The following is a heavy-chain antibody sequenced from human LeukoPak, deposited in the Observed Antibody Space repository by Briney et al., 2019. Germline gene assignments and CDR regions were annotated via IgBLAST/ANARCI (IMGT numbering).Heavy chain of an antibody. CDR2: INPNSGGT. D-gene: IGHD6-13*01. J-gene: IGHJ4*02. CDR1: GYTFTGYY. V-gene: IGHV1-2*06. CDR3: AREGIAAAGQYIIDY. Sequence: ASVKVSCKASGYTFTGYYMHWVRQAPGQGLEWMGRINPNSGGTNYAQKFQGRVTMTRDTSISTAYMELSRLRSDDTAVYYCAREGIAAAGQYIIDYWSQGTLVTVSS.